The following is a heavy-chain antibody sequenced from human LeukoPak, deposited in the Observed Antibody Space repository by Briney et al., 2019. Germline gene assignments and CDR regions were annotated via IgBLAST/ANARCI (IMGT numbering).Heavy chain of an antibody. CDR1: GFTFSDYY. CDR3: ASVDIVAATADY. J-gene: IGHJ4*02. CDR2: ISSSGSTI. D-gene: IGHD5-12*01. V-gene: IGHV3-11*04. Sequence: PGGSLRLSCVASGFTFSDYYIRWIRHSPGKALEWVSYISSSGSTIYYADSVKGRFTISRDNAKNSLYLQMNSLRAEDTAVYYCASVDIVAATADYWGQGTLVTVSS.